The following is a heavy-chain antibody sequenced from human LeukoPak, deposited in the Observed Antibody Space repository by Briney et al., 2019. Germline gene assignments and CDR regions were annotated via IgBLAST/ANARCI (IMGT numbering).Heavy chain of an antibody. J-gene: IGHJ4*02. CDR2: IIPIFGTA. CDR3: ARDRGYSYGATDY. V-gene: IGHV1-69*13. Sequence: ASVKVSCKASGGTFGSYAISWVRQAPGQGLEWMGGIIPIFGTANYAQKFQGRVTITADESTSTAYMELSSLRSEDTAVYYCARDRGYSYGATDYWGQGTLVTVSS. CDR1: GGTFGSYA. D-gene: IGHD5-18*01.